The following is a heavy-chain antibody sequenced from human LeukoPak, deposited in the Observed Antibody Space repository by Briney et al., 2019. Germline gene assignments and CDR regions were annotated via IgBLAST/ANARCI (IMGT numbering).Heavy chain of an antibody. Sequence: SETLSLTCTVSGGSISTFYWSWIRQPPGKGLEWIGYVYYSGSTNYNPSLKSRVTISVDTSTNQFSLKLSSVTAADTAVYYCARRNSNFDYWGQGTLVTVSS. D-gene: IGHD6-13*01. J-gene: IGHJ4*02. CDR1: GGSISTFY. CDR2: VYYSGST. V-gene: IGHV4-59*08. CDR3: ARRNSNFDY.